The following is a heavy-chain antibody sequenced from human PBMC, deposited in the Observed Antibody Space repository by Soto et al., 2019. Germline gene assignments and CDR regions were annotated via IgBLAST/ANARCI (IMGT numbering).Heavy chain of an antibody. J-gene: IGHJ6*03. V-gene: IGHV1-8*01. CDR1: GYTFTSYD. CDR2: MNPNSGNT. Sequence: ASVKVSCKASGYTFTSYDINWVRQATGQGLEWMGWMNPNSGNTGYAQKFQGRVTMTRNTSISAAYMELSSLRSEDTAVYYCARGYYYYYYMDVWGKVTTVTVSS. CDR3: ARGYYYYYYMDV.